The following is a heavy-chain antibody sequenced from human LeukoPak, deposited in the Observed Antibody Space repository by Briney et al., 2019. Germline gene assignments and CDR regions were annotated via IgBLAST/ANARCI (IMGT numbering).Heavy chain of an antibody. CDR2: IYSGGST. CDR1: GFTVSSNY. J-gene: IGHJ6*02. V-gene: IGHV3-66*01. D-gene: IGHD3-9*01. Sequence: GGSLRLSCAASGFTVSSNYMSWVRQAPGKGLEWVSVIYSGGSTYYADSVKGRFTISRDNSKNKLYLQMNSLRAGDTAVYYCASGVYYDILTGYSFYGMDVWGQGTTVTVSS. CDR3: ASGVYYDILTGYSFYGMDV.